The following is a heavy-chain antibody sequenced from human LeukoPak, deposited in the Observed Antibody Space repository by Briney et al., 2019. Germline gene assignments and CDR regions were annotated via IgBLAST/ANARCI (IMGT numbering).Heavy chain of an antibody. J-gene: IGHJ4*02. CDR1: GFSFSSYW. D-gene: IGHD1-1*01. Sequence: GGSLTLSCAASGFSFSSYWMSWVRQAPGRGLEWVSDIKQDGSEEYYVDSVRGRFTISRDNAKNSLYLQMNSLTAGDTAVYYCARDSGDRTVDYWGQGTLVTVSS. V-gene: IGHV3-7*05. CDR3: ARDSGDRTVDY. CDR2: IKQDGSEE.